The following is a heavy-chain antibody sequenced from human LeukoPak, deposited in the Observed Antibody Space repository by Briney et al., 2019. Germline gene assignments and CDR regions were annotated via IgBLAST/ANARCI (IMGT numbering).Heavy chain of an antibody. CDR1: GGSFSGDF. CDR2: INHSGST. Sequence: SETLSLTCAVYGGSFSGDFWSWIRQPPEKGLEWIGEINHSGSTNYNPSLKSRVTISVDTSKNQFSLELTSVTAADTAVYYCARRRYDASGYYPSRGRYFDYWGQGTLVTVSS. D-gene: IGHD3-22*01. CDR3: ARRRYDASGYYPSRGRYFDY. V-gene: IGHV4-34*01. J-gene: IGHJ4*02.